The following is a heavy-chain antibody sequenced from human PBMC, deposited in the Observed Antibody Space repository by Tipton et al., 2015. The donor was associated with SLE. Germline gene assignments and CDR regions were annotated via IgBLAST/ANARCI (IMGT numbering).Heavy chain of an antibody. J-gene: IGHJ4*02. V-gene: IGHV3-21*01. CDR2: ISSSRSYI. Sequence: SLRLSCAASGFTVSSNYLNWVRQAPGKGLEWVSSISSSRSYIYYADSVKGRFTISRDNAKNSLYLQMNSLRAEDTAVYYCARDYWYDYWGQGTLVTVSS. CDR1: GFTVSSNY. D-gene: IGHD2-8*02. CDR3: ARDYWYDY.